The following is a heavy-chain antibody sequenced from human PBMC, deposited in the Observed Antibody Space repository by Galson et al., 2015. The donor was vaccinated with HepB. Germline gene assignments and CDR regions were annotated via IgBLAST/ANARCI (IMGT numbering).Heavy chain of an antibody. CDR3: ARSRSSWYWYFDY. D-gene: IGHD6-13*01. V-gene: IGHV3-53*04. Sequence: SLRLSCAASGFTVSSNYMSWVRQAPGKGLEWVSVIYSGGSTYYADSVKGRFTISRHNSKNTLYLQMNSLRAEDTAVYYCARSRSSWYWYFDYWGQGTLVTVFS. CDR2: IYSGGST. J-gene: IGHJ4*02. CDR1: GFTVSSNY.